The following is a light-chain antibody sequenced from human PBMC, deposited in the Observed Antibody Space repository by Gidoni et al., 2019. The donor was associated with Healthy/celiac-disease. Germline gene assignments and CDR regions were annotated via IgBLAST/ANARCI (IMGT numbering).Light chain of an antibody. J-gene: IGKJ1*01. CDR3: QQYGSSPGT. CDR1: QSVSISY. Sequence: DIVLTQSPGTLSLSPGQRATLSCRASQSVSISYLAWYQQTPGQAPRLLIYGASSRATCIPDRFSGSGSGTDFTLTISRLEPEDFAVYYCQQYGSSPGTFGQGTKVEIK. CDR2: GAS. V-gene: IGKV3-20*01.